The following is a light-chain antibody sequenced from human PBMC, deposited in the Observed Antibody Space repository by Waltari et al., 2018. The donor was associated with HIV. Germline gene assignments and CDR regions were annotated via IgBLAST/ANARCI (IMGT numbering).Light chain of an antibody. Sequence: QSVLTQPASVSGSPGQSITISCTGTTSDVGDYNYVSWYQQHPGKAPKLVLYEVSNRPSGVSIRFSGSKSGNTASLTISGLQTEDEADYYCSSYTTRNTRVFGTGTKVTVL. CDR3: SSYTTRNTRV. J-gene: IGLJ1*01. V-gene: IGLV2-14*01. CDR1: TSDVGDYNY. CDR2: EVS.